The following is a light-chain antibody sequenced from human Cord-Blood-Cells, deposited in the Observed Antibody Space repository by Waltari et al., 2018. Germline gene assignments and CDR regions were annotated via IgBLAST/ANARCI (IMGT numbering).Light chain of an antibody. J-gene: IGKJ2*03. CDR2: WAS. CDR3: QQYYSTPHS. V-gene: IGKV4-1*01. Sequence: DIVMTPSPDSLAVSLGESATINCKSSQSVLYSSNNKNYLAWYQQKPGQPPKLLIYWASTRESGVPDRFSGSGSGTDFTLTISSLQAEDVAVYYCQQYYSTPHSFGQGTKLEIK. CDR1: QSVLYSSNNKNY.